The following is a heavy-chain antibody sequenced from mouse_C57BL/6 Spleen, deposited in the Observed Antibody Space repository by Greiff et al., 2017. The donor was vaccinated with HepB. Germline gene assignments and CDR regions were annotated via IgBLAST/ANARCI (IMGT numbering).Heavy chain of an antibody. CDR3: GLQYFDV. J-gene: IGHJ1*03. Sequence: QVQLQQPGAELVMPGASVKLSCKASGYTFTSYWMHWVKQRPGQGLEWIGEIDPSDSYTNYNQKFKGKSTLTVDKSSSTAYMQLSSLTSEDSAVYYCGLQYFDVWGTGTTVTVSS. D-gene: IGHD2-13*01. CDR1: GYTFTSYW. CDR2: IDPSDSYT. V-gene: IGHV1-69*01.